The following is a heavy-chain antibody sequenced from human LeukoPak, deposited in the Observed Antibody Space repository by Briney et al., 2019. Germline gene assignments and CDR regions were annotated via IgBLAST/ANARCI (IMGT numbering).Heavy chain of an antibody. D-gene: IGHD5-12*01. CDR3: ARDSSLATITYAFDI. J-gene: IGHJ3*02. V-gene: IGHV1-46*01. CDR1: GYTFTSYY. CDR2: INPSGAST. Sequence: GASVKVSCKASGYTFTSYYMHWVRQAPGQGLEGMGIINPSGASTTYAQKFQGRVTMTRDTSTSTDYMELSSLRSEDTAVYYCARDSSLATITYAFDIWGQGTMVTVSS.